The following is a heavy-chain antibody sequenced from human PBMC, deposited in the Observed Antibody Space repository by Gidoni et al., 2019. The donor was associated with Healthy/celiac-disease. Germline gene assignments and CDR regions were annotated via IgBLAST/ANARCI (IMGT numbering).Heavy chain of an antibody. J-gene: IGHJ4*02. CDR1: GGSFSGYY. V-gene: IGHV4-34*01. CDR2: INHSGST. D-gene: IGHD6-19*01. CDR3: ARVDVAVADY. Sequence: QVQLQQWGAGLLKPSETLSLTCAVYGGSFSGYYWSWIRQPPGKGLEWIGEINHSGSTNYNPSLKSRVTISVDTSKNQFSLKLSSVTAADTAVYYCARVDVAVADYWGQGTLVTVSS.